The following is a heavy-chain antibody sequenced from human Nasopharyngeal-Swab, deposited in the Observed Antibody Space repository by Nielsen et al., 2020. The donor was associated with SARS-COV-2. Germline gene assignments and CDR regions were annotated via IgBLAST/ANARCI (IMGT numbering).Heavy chain of an antibody. CDR1: GGSISSSSYY. CDR2: INHSGGT. D-gene: IGHD3-9*01. CDR3: AKDSPLYYDILTGYQKRYNWFDP. V-gene: IGHV4-39*07. Sequence: SETLSLTCTVSGGSISSSSYYWSWIRQPPGKGLEWIGEINHSGGTNYNPFLKSRVTISVDTSKNQFSLKLSSVTAADAAVYYCAKDSPLYYDILTGYQKRYNWFDPWGQGTLVTVSS. J-gene: IGHJ5*02.